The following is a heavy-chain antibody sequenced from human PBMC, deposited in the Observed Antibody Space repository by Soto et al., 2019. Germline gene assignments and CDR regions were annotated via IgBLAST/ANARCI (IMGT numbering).Heavy chain of an antibody. V-gene: IGHV4-31*03. CDR1: GDSINNADYY. J-gene: IGHJ3*02. Sequence: QVQLQESGPGLVKPSQTLSLKCSVSGDSINNADYYWSWIRQHAGQGLEWIGYIYYSGTTYYNRSLKSRVTISIDTSKNEFSLEMSCVNAAGTAVYYCARVRGHAFDIRGQGTMVTVSS. CDR3: ARVRGHAFDI. CDR2: IYYSGTT. D-gene: IGHD3-10*01.